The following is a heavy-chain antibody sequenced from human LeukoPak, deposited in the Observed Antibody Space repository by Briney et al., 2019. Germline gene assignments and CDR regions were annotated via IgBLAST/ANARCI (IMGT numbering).Heavy chain of an antibody. J-gene: IGHJ6*03. Sequence: PGGSLRLSCAASGFTFSTYRMSWVRQAPGKGLEWVANIKQDGNEKHYVDSVKGRFTISRDNAKNSLYLQMSSLRAEDTAVYYCTRVEETATTAAIIRKYSYYYYYMDVWGKGTTVIVSS. CDR3: TRVEETATTAAIIRKYSYYYYYMDV. CDR2: IKQDGNEK. V-gene: IGHV3-7*01. D-gene: IGHD4-11*01. CDR1: GFTFSTYR.